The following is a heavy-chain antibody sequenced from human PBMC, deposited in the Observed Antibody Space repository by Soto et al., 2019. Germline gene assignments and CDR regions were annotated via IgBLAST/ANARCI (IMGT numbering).Heavy chain of an antibody. V-gene: IGHV3-23*01. D-gene: IGHD6-19*01. CDR1: GSSVTSYA. CDR3: ALTRRSSLLEVAGPGFEY. CDR2: LSGSGIGK. J-gene: IGHJ4*02. Sequence: SLKISCAASGSSVTSYAMSWLRQAPGEGVEWVSVLSGSGIGKDYADSVKGRFTISRDNSRNTLYLQMDSLRVDDTGVYYCALTRRSSLLEVAGPGFEYWGQGTLVTVSS.